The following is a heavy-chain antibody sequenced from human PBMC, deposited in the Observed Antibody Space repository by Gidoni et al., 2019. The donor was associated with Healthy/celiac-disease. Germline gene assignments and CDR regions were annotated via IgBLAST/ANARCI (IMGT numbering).Heavy chain of an antibody. D-gene: IGHD3-16*01. CDR3: ARLRNWGDYRPYFDY. J-gene: IGHJ4*02. Sequence: EVQLVQSGAEVKKPGESLKISCKGSGYSFSNYWIAWVRQMPGKGLEWMGIIYPGDSDTRYSPSFQGQVTVSADKSISTAYLQWSSLKASDTAMYSCARLRNWGDYRPYFDYWGQGTLVTVSS. V-gene: IGHV5-51*01. CDR1: GYSFSNYW. CDR2: IYPGDSDT.